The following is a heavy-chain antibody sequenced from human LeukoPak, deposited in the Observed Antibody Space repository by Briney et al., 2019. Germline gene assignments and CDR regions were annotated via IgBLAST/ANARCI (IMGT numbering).Heavy chain of an antibody. CDR3: ASYGSSGYTGFYYYYYMDV. V-gene: IGHV1-69*06. Sequence: ASVKVSCKASGGTFSSYAISWVRQAPGQGLEWMGGIIPIFGTANYAQKFQGRVTITADKSTSTAYMELSSLRSEDTAAYYCASYGSSGYTGFYYYYYMDVWGKGTTVTVSS. D-gene: IGHD3-22*01. CDR1: GGTFSSYA. CDR2: IIPIFGTA. J-gene: IGHJ6*03.